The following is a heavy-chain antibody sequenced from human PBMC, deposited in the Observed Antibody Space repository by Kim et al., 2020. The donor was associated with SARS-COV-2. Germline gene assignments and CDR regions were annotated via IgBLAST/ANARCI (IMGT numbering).Heavy chain of an antibody. V-gene: IGHV3-23*01. J-gene: IGHJ4*02. Sequence: ADSVKGRFTISRDNSKNTLYLQMNSLRAEDTAVYYCAKESGGYYDPHFDYWGQGTLVTVSS. CDR3: AKESGGYYDPHFDY. D-gene: IGHD3-22*01.